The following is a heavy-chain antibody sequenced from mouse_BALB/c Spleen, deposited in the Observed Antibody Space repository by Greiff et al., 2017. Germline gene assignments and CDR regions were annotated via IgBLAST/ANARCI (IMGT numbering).Heavy chain of an antibody. J-gene: IGHJ4*01. D-gene: IGHD1-2*01. CDR1: GFDFSRYW. CDR2: INPDSSTI. Sequence: EVKLMESGGGLVQPGGSLKLSCAASGFDFSRYWMSWVRQAPGKGLEWIGEINPDSSTINYTPSLKDKFIISRDNAKNTLYLQMSKVRSEDTALYYCARGYYGYYAMDYWGQGTSVTVSS. V-gene: IGHV4-1*02. CDR3: ARGYYGYYAMDY.